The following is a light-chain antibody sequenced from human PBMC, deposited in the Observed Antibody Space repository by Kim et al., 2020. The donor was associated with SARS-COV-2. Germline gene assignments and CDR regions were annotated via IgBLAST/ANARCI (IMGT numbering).Light chain of an antibody. Sequence: GQSVTISCTGTSSDVGGYKFVSWYQQHPGKAPKLMIYDVSKRPSGVPDRFSGSKSGNTASLTVSGLQAEDEADYYCSSYAGSNTYVFGSGTKVTVL. CDR3: SSYAGSNTYV. J-gene: IGLJ1*01. CDR2: DVS. V-gene: IGLV2-8*01. CDR1: SSDVGGYKF.